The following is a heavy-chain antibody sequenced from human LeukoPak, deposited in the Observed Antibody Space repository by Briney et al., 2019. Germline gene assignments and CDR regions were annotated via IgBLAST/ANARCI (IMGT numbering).Heavy chain of an antibody. D-gene: IGHD2-21*01. V-gene: IGHV3-30*02. J-gene: IGHJ4*02. CDR3: AKDPGGGDCCVFDY. Sequence: GGSLRLSCAASGFTFSSYEMNWVRQAPGKGLEWVAFIRYDGSNKYYADSVKGRFTISRDNSKNTLYLQMNSLRAEDTAVYYCAKDPGGGDCCVFDYWGQGTLVTVSS. CDR1: GFTFSSYE. CDR2: IRYDGSNK.